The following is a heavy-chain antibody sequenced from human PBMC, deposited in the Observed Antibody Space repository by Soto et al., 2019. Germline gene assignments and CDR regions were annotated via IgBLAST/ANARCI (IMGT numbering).Heavy chain of an antibody. CDR2: IRNKANSYTT. V-gene: IGHV3-72*01. CDR3: ARDSGKGAYFDY. CDR1: GFTFSDHY. D-gene: IGHD1-26*01. Sequence: EVQLVESGGGLVQPGGSQRLSCAASGFTFSDHYMDWVRQAPGKGLEWVGRIRNKANSYTTDYAASVKGRVTISRDDSKDSLYLQMNSLKTEDTAISYCARDSGKGAYFDYWGHGTLATVSS. J-gene: IGHJ4*01.